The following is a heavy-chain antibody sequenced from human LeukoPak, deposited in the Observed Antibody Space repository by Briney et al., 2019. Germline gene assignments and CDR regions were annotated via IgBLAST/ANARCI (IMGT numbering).Heavy chain of an antibody. J-gene: IGHJ4*02. CDR3: ARETEVCSYGSIDY. D-gene: IGHD5-18*01. CDR1: GGSISSSSYY. V-gene: IGHV4-39*07. CDR2: IYYSGST. Sequence: SETLSLTCTVSGGSISSSSYYWGWIRQPPGKGLEWIVSIYYSGSTYYNPSLKSRVTISVDTSKNQFSLKLSSVTAADTAVYYCARETEVCSYGSIDYWGQGTLVTVSS.